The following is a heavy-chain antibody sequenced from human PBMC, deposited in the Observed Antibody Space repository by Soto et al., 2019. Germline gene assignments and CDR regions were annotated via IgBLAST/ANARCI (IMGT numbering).Heavy chain of an antibody. CDR2: IFSNDEK. CDR3: ARIGVTRGSLDYCYGMDV. J-gene: IGHJ6*02. D-gene: IGHD4-4*01. CDR1: GFSLSNARMG. V-gene: IGHV2-26*01. Sequence: QVTLKESGPVLVKPTETLTLTCTVSGFSLSNARMGVSWIRQPPGKALEWLAHIFSNDEKSYSTSLKSRLTISKDTSKIQVVLTMTIMEPVDTATYYCARIGVTRGSLDYCYGMDVWGQGTTVTVSS.